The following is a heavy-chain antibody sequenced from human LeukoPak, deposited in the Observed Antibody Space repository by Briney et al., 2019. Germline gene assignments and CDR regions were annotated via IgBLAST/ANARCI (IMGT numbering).Heavy chain of an antibody. CDR3: ARDYGGSSPFDY. CDR2: ISSSDSTI. CDR1: GFTFSDYH. V-gene: IGHV3-11*04. Sequence: GGSLRLSCAASGFTFSDYHMSWIRQAPGKGLEWVSYISSSDSTIYYADSVKGRFTISRDNAKNSLYLQMNSLRAEDTAVYYCARDYGGSSPFDYWGQGTLVTVSS. J-gene: IGHJ4*02. D-gene: IGHD4-23*01.